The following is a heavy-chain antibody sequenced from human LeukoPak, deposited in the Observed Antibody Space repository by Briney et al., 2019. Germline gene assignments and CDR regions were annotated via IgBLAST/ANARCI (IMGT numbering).Heavy chain of an antibody. Sequence: MSSETPSLTCTVSGGSISTYYWSWIRQSPGKGLEWIGYIYYSGSTNYNPSLKSRVTISLDTSEPQFSLKLSSVTAADTAVYYCARPMVRGSPDAFDIWGQGTMVTVSS. CDR1: GGSISTYY. CDR2: IYYSGST. V-gene: IGHV4-59*08. J-gene: IGHJ3*02. CDR3: ARPMVRGSPDAFDI. D-gene: IGHD3-10*01.